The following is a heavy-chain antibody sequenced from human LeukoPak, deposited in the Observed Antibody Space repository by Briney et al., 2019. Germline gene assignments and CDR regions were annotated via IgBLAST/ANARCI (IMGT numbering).Heavy chain of an antibody. CDR2: VTPSGDPT. CDR3: AKDSGWIQFID. CDR1: GFTFSNYS. D-gene: IGHD5-24*01. Sequence: GGSLRLSCAASGFTFSNYSMSWVRQAAGKGLEWVSGVTPSGDPTYYADSVKGGSIIARDNSKNMTLLQMNSLRAEDTGVYYCAKDSGWIQFIDWGQGTPVTVSS. V-gene: IGHV3-23*01. J-gene: IGHJ4*02.